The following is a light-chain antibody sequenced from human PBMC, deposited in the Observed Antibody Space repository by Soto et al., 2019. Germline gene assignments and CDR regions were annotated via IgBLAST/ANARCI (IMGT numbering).Light chain of an antibody. CDR3: QQYGSSPWT. V-gene: IGKV3-20*01. J-gene: IGKJ1*01. Sequence: EIVLTQSPGTLSLSPGERAALSCRASQSVSSSYLAWYQQKPGQAPRLLIYGASSRATGIPGRFSGSGSGTDFTLTISRLEPEDFAVYYGQQYGSSPWTFGQGTKVEFK. CDR2: GAS. CDR1: QSVSSSY.